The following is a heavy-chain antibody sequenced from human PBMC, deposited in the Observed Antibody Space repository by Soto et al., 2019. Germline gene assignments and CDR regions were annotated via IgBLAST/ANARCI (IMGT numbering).Heavy chain of an antibody. J-gene: IGHJ4*02. Sequence: QVQLVESGGGVVQPGRSLRLSCAASGFTFSSYAMHWVRQAPGKGLEWVAVISYDGRNKYYADSVKGRFTISRDNSKNTPYLQVNSLRAEDTAVYYCERPNWNYVLDYWARGTLVTVTS. V-gene: IGHV3-30-3*01. CDR2: ISYDGRNK. CDR3: ERPNWNYVLDY. D-gene: IGHD1-7*01. CDR1: GFTFSSYA.